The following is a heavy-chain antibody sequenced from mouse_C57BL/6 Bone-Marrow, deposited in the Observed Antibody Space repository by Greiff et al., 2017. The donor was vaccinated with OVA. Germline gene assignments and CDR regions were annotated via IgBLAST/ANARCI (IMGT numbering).Heavy chain of an antibody. CDR1: GYAFSSSW. Sequence: VQLQQSGPELVKPGASVKISCKASGYAFSSSWMNWVKQRPGKGLEWIGRFYPGDGDTNYNGKFKGKATLTAEKSSSTAYMQLSSLTSEDSAVYFCARSGSSYVGTYFDVWGTGTTVTVSS. V-gene: IGHV1-82*01. CDR3: ARSGSSYVGTYFDV. J-gene: IGHJ1*03. D-gene: IGHD1-1*01. CDR2: FYPGDGDT.